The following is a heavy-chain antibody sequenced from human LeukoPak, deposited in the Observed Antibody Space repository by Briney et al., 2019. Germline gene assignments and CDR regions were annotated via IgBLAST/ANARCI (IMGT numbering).Heavy chain of an antibody. Sequence: GRCLRLSCAASGFTFSSYAMHWVRQAPGKGLEWVAVISYDGSNKYYADSVKGRFTISRDNSKNTLCLQMNSLRAEDTAVYYCARSATIGLDYWGQGTLVTVSS. CDR1: GFTFSSYA. D-gene: IGHD5-12*01. CDR3: ARSATIGLDY. V-gene: IGHV3-30-3*01. J-gene: IGHJ4*02. CDR2: ISYDGSNK.